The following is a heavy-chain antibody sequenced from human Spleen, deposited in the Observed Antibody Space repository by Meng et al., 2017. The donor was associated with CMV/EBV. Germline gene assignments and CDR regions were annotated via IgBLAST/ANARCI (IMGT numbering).Heavy chain of an antibody. CDR3: ARDAGIGVAGTGFDN. J-gene: IGHJ4*02. Sequence: ASVKVSCKASGYTFTGYYIHWVRQAPGQGLEWMGWINPNSGGTNYAQKFQGRATMTRDTSISTGYMELSRLRSADTAMYYCARDAGIGVAGTGFDNWGQGTLVTVSS. CDR1: GYTFTGYY. CDR2: INPNSGGT. D-gene: IGHD6-19*01. V-gene: IGHV1-2*02.